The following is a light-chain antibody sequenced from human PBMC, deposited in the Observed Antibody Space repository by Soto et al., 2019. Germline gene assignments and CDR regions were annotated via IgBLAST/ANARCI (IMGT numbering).Light chain of an antibody. Sequence: EIVLTQSPGTLSLSPGERATLSCRASQSVSSSYLAWYQQKPGQAPRLLIYSASSRASGIPDSFSGSGSATDFTLTISRLQPEDFAVYYCQQYGSSPYTFGQGTKLEVK. CDR3: QQYGSSPYT. CDR2: SAS. J-gene: IGKJ2*01. CDR1: QSVSSSY. V-gene: IGKV3-20*01.